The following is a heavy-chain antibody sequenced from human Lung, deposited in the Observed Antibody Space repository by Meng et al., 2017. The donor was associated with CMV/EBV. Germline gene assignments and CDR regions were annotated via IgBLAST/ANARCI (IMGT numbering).Heavy chain of an antibody. J-gene: IGHJ6*02. Sequence: ASXXVSXKASGYTFTTYDINWVRQATGQGFEWMGWMNPNSSNTGYAQKFQGRVTLTRVTSISTAYMELSSLTSDDTAVYYCARTRIEVEPDGRKIKYYNYGMDVWXQGNXVTVSS. V-gene: IGHV1-8*01. CDR3: ARTRIEVEPDGRKIKYYNYGMDV. CDR2: MNPNSSNT. CDR1: GYTFTTYD. D-gene: IGHD2-2*01.